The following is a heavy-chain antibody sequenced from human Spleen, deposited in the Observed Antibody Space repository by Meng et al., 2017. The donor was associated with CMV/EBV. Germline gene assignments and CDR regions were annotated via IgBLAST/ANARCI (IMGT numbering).Heavy chain of an antibody. CDR2: VSSSSRTI. Sequence: GESLKISCAASGFTFRIYPMNWVRQAPGKGLEWVANVSSSSRTISYADSVKGRFTIFRDNAKNSLYLQMSSLRPDDTATYYCATSRGYTTSSAWFDPWGREPWSPSPQ. V-gene: IGHV3-48*04. D-gene: IGHD6-6*01. CDR3: ATSRGYTTSSAWFDP. CDR1: GFTFRIYP. J-gene: IGHJ5*02.